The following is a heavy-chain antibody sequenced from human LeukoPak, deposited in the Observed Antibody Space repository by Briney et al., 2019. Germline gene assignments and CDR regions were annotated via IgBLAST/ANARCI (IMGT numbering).Heavy chain of an antibody. Sequence: SETLSLTCAVSGYFISRGYYWDWIRQPPGKGLGWIGSIYHGGSTYSNPSLKSRVTIPVDTSQTQFSLRLRSVTAADTAVYYCERDIERGTLDYWGQGTLVTVSS. V-gene: IGHV4-38-2*02. D-gene: IGHD1-1*01. CDR2: IYHGGST. CDR1: GYFISRGYY. CDR3: ERDIERGTLDY. J-gene: IGHJ4*02.